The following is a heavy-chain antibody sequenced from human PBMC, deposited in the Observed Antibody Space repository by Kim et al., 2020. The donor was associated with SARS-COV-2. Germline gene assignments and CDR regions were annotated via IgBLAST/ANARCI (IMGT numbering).Heavy chain of an antibody. CDR1: GYTFTSYA. CDR2: INAGNGNT. D-gene: IGHD3-10*01. Sequence: ASVKVSCKASGYTFTSYAMHWVRQAPGQRLEWMGWINAGNGNTKYSQKFQGRVTITRDTSASTAYMELSSLRSEDTAVYYCARLGYYYGSGSYYQYFDYWGQGTLVTVSS. V-gene: IGHV1-3*01. J-gene: IGHJ4*02. CDR3: ARLGYYYGSGSYYQYFDY.